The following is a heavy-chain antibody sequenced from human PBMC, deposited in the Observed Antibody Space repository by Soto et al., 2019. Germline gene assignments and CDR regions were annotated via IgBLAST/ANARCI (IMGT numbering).Heavy chain of an antibody. CDR2: VNGDGSST. V-gene: IGHV3-74*01. Sequence: QPGVSLRLSCAASGFTFSNYRMHWVRQVPGKGLVWVSRVNGDGSSTFYADSVKGRFTISRDNAENTVFLQMNSLRAEDTAVYYCARDNWNTVWGQGTMVTVSS. D-gene: IGHD1-20*01. CDR1: GFTFSNYR. CDR3: ARDNWNTV. J-gene: IGHJ3*01.